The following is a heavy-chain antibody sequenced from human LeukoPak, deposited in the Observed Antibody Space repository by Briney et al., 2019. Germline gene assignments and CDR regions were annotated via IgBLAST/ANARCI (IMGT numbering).Heavy chain of an antibody. CDR1: GGSIIGSSYY. V-gene: IGHV4-39*01. CDR2: MYYSGST. J-gene: IGHJ4*02. Sequence: SETLSLTCTVSGGSIIGSSYYWGWIRQPPGKGLEWIDSMYYSGSTYYNPSLKSRLTISVDTSKNQFSLKLTSVTAADTAVYYCARQYYDNTGYYYFDYWGQGTLVTVSS. CDR3: ARQYYDNTGYYYFDY. D-gene: IGHD3-22*01.